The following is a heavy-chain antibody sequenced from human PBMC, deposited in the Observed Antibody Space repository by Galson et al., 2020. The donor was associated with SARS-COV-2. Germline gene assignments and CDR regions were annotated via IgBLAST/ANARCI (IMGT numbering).Heavy chain of an antibody. J-gene: IGHJ3*02. CDR2: ISYDGSNK. Sequence: GESPKIFCATSGFPFSSSGMHWVRQAPGKGLEWVAVISYDGSNKYYADSVKGRFTISRDNSKNTLYLQMNSLRAEDTAVYYCAREGKWELLGNAFDIWGQGTMVTVSS. CDR3: AREGKWELLGNAFDI. CDR1: GFPFSSSG. D-gene: IGHD1-26*01. V-gene: IGHV3-30*03.